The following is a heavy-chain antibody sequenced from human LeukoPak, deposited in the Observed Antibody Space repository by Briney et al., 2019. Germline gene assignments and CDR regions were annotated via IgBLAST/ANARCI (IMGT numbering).Heavy chain of an antibody. J-gene: IGHJ4*02. CDR2: ISAYNGNT. CDR1: GYTFTSYG. V-gene: IGHV1-18*01. Sequence: ASVKVSCKASGYTFTSYGISWVRQAPGQGLEWMGWISAYNGNTNYAQKLQGRVTMTTDTSASTAYMELRSLRSDDTAVYHCARFDDSGSYFLANYFDYWGQGTLVTVSS. CDR3: ARFDDSGSYFLANYFDY. D-gene: IGHD1-26*01.